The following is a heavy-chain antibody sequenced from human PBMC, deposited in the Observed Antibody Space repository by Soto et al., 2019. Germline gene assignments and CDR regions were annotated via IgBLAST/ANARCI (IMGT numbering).Heavy chain of an antibody. V-gene: IGHV1-3*01. CDR2: INAGNGNT. Sequence: GASVKVSCKASGYTFSSYAIHWVRQAPGQGLEWMGWINAGNGNTKYSQKFQGRVTITRDTSASTAYMELNSLRSEDTAVYYCARVDGTYWGQGTLGTAPQ. D-gene: IGHD1-26*01. J-gene: IGHJ4*02. CDR3: ARVDGTY. CDR1: GYTFSSYA.